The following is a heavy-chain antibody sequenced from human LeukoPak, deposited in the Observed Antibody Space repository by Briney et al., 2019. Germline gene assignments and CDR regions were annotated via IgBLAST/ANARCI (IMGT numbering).Heavy chain of an antibody. CDR3: AKTTWPAYFDY. CDR1: GFTSSSYW. Sequence: GGSLRRSCAASGFTSSSYWMHWVRQAPGKGLVWVSRINSDGSSTSYADSVKGRFTISRDNAKNTLYLQMNSLRAEDTAVYYCAKTTWPAYFDYWGQGTLVTVSS. V-gene: IGHV3-74*01. CDR2: INSDGSST. D-gene: IGHD4-17*01. J-gene: IGHJ4*02.